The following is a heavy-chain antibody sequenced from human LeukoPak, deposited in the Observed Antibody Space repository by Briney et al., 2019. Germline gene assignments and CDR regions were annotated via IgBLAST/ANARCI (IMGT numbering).Heavy chain of an antibody. D-gene: IGHD1-1*01. CDR2: VDPEDGET. CDR3: ATTTSLFT. J-gene: IGHJ5*02. Sequence: ASVKVSCKGSGYTFTNYYMHWVRQAPGKGLEWMGLVDPEDGETIYAEKFQGRVTITADTSTDTAYMELSSLRSEDTAVYYCATTTSLFTWGQGTLVTVSS. V-gene: IGHV1-69-2*01. CDR1: GYTFTNYY.